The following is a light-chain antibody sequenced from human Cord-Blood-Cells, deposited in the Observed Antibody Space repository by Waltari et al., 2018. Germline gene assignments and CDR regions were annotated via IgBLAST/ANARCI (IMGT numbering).Light chain of an antibody. Sequence: SVGDRITITCRASQSISSWLAWYQQKPGKAPKLLIYNASSLESGVPSRFSGSGSGTDFTLTISSLQSDDFATYYCQQYNSYPWTFGQGTKVEIK. V-gene: IGKV1-5*03. CDR1: QSISSW. CDR2: NAS. CDR3: QQYNSYPWT. J-gene: IGKJ1*01.